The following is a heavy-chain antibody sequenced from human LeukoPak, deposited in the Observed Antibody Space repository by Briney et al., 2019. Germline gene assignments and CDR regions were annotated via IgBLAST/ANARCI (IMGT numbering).Heavy chain of an antibody. CDR1: GFTFSSYS. D-gene: IGHD4-23*01. J-gene: IGHJ4*02. Sequence: GGSLRLSCAASGFTFSSYSMNWVRQAPGKGLEWVSSISSSSSYIYYADSVKGRFTISRDNAKNSLYLRMNSLRAEDTAVYYCARGSGTMVVIPLFHWRQGTLVTVSS. CDR3: ARGSGTMVVIPLFH. V-gene: IGHV3-21*01. CDR2: ISSSSSYI.